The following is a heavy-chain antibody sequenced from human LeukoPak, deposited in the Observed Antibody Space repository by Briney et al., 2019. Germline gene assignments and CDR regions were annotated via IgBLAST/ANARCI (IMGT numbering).Heavy chain of an antibody. J-gene: IGHJ4*02. CDR2: IRYDGSNK. Sequence: GGSLRLSCAASGFTFSSYGMHWVRQAPGKGLEWVAFIRYDGSNKYYADSVKGRFTISRDNSKNTLYLQMNSLRAEDTAVYYCAKDLTVVPAAIPFDYWGQGTLVTVSS. V-gene: IGHV3-30*02. D-gene: IGHD2-2*02. CDR3: AKDLTVVPAAIPFDY. CDR1: GFTFSSYG.